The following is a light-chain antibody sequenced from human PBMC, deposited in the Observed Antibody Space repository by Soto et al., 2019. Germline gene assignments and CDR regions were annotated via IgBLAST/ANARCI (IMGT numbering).Light chain of an antibody. CDR2: AAS. CDR1: QGIRND. Sequence: IQMTQSPSSLSASVGDRVTITCRASQGIRNDLAWYQQKPEKAPRRLISAASSLQSVVPSRFSGSGSGTEFTLTISSLQPEDFATYYCLQHDRYPRTFGQGTKME. J-gene: IGKJ1*01. CDR3: LQHDRYPRT. V-gene: IGKV1-17*01.